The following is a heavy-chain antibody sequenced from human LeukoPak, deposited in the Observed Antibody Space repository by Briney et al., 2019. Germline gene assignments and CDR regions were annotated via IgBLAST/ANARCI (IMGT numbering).Heavy chain of an antibody. D-gene: IGHD3-3*01. V-gene: IGHV3-30*03. Sequence: GSLRLSCAASGFTFSSSAMHWVRQAPGKGLEWVAVISYDGSNKYYADSVKGRFTISRDNSKNTLYLQMNSLRAEDTAVYYCARGTDTKPFWSGYWVDVWGQGTTVTVSS. J-gene: IGHJ6*02. CDR3: ARGTDTKPFWSGYWVDV. CDR1: GFTFSSSA. CDR2: ISYDGSNK.